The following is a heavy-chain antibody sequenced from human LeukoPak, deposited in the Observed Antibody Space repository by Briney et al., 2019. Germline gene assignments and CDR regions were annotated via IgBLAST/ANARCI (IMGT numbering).Heavy chain of an antibody. D-gene: IGHD2-21*01. CDR1: GFTFDTYN. CDR3: ARYSEVYYYVDV. Sequence: GGSLRLSCAASGFTFDTYNFNWVRQAPGKGLEWVATIRSYSSYIHYADSVKGRFIISTDDATKSMYLQMNSLRVEDTAVYFCARYSEVYYYVDVWGTGTTVTVSS. V-gene: IGHV3-21*01. CDR2: IRSYSSYI. J-gene: IGHJ6*03.